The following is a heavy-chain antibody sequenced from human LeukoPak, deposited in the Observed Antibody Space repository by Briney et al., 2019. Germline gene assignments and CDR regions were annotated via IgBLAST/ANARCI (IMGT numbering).Heavy chain of an antibody. Sequence: ASVKVSCKASGYTFTGYYMHWVRQAPGQGLEWMGWINPNSGGTNYAQKFQGRVTMTRDTSISTAYMELSRLRSDDTAVYYCARVSRALIAAAGDFDYWGQGTLVTVSS. CDR3: ARVSRALIAAAGDFDY. CDR1: GYTFTGYY. J-gene: IGHJ4*02. CDR2: INPNSGGT. D-gene: IGHD6-13*01. V-gene: IGHV1-2*02.